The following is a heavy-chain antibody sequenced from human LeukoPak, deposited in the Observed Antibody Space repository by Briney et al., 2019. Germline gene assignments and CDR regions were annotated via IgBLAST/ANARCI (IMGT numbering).Heavy chain of an antibody. CDR3: ARDSNYYDGSAYYDVFDI. CDR2: IKQDGSQR. CDR1: GFTFSSYW. J-gene: IGHJ3*02. V-gene: IGHV3-7*03. D-gene: IGHD3-22*01. Sequence: GGSLRLSCAASGFTFSSYWMHWVRQAPGKGLEWVANIKQDGSQRYYLDSVKGRFTISRDNAKNSLYLQMNSLRAEDTAIYYCARDSNYYDGSAYYDVFDIWGQGTMVIVSS.